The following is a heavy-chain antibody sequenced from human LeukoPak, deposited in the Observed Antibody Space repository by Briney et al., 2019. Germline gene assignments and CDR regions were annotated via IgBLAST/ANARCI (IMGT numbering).Heavy chain of an antibody. V-gene: IGHV3-21*01. J-gene: IGHJ4*02. Sequence: GGSLRLSCAASGFTLSSLAMHWVRQAPGKGLEWVSSSGTRSGTKYYADSVMGRFTISRVSAMNSVSLQINSLRAEDTAVYYCLLQMTYGELSDPDFRGQGTLVTVSS. CDR1: GFTLSSLA. D-gene: IGHD3-16*02. CDR3: LLQMTYGELSDPDF. CDR2: SGTRSGTK.